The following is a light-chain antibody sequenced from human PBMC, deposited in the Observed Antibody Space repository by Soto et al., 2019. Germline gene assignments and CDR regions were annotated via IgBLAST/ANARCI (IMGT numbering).Light chain of an antibody. CDR3: QYRSESIT. CDR2: GAS. V-gene: IGKV3D-20*02. Sequence: EIALTQPPGTLSLSPGQRATLSCRASQSLSSSYLAWYQQPPGQAPRLLISGASSRATGIPARVRGRGSGADFTLTISSLEPEDFAFYYCQYRSESITFGQGTRLEIK. J-gene: IGKJ5*01. CDR1: QSLSSSY.